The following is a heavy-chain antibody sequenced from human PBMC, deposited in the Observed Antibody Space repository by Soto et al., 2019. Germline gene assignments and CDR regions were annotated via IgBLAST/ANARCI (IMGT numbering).Heavy chain of an antibody. J-gene: IGHJ5*02. CDR2: INPNSGGT. D-gene: IGHD5-12*01. CDR1: GYTFTGYY. Sequence: ASVKVSCKASGYTFTGYYMHWVRQAPGQGLEWMGWINPNSGGTNYAQKFQGRVTMTRDTSISTAYMELSRLRSDDTAVYYCARDGRRVEMATINWFDPWGQGTMVTVYS. V-gene: IGHV1-2*02. CDR3: ARDGRRVEMATINWFDP.